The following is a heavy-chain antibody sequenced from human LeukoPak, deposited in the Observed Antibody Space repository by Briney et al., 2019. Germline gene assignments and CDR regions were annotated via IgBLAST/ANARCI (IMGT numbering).Heavy chain of an antibody. V-gene: IGHV4-39*01. CDR3: ARRLHYFDY. Sequence: SETLSLTCTVSGGSISSTYDHWDWIRQPPGKGLEWLGSIRYSGTTYYNPSLKGRVTIFVDTSNDQFSLRLRSVTAADTAVYYCARRLHYFDYWGQGSLVTVSS. CDR1: GGSISSTYDH. J-gene: IGHJ4*02. D-gene: IGHD2-21*02. CDR2: IRYSGTT.